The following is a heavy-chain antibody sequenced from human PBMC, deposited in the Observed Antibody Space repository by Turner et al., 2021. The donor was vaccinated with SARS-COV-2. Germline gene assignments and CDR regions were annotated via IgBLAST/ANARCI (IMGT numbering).Heavy chain of an antibody. J-gene: IGHJ4*02. CDR2: ISYDGSNK. Sequence: QVQLVESGGGVVQPGRSLGLSCEASGFTFSNYPMHWVRQAPGKGLEWVAVISYDGSNKYYADSVKGRFTISRDSSKNTLFLQMTSLRAEDTAVYYCARDGVWGGSNSFGYYFDFWGQGTLVTVSS. CDR3: ARDGVWGGSNSFGYYFDF. V-gene: IGHV3-30-3*01. D-gene: IGHD3-3*01. CDR1: GFTFSNYP.